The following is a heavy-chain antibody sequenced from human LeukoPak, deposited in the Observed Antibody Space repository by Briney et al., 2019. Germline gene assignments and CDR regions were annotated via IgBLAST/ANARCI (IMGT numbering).Heavy chain of an antibody. D-gene: IGHD3-10*01. V-gene: IGHV4-4*07. CDR3: ARDIGAYGSGRSFDAFDI. CDR2: IYTSGST. J-gene: IGHJ3*02. Sequence: SETLSLTCTVSGGSISSYYWSWIRQPAGKGLEWIGRIYTSGSTNYNPSLKSRVTMSVDTSKNQFSLKLSSVTAADTAVYYCARDIGAYGSGRSFDAFDIWGQGTMVTVSS. CDR1: GGSISSYY.